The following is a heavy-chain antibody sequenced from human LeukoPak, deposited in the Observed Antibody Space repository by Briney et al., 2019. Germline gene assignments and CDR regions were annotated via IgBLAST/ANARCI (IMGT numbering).Heavy chain of an antibody. J-gene: IGHJ4*02. D-gene: IGHD5-18*01. CDR2: ISYDGSNK. V-gene: IGHV3-30*04. CDR1: GFTFSSYA. CDR3: AKDGRGYSYGYLGY. Sequence: PGGSLRLSCAASGFTFSSYAMHWVRQAPGKGLEWVAVISYDGSNKYYADSVKGRFTISRDDSKNTLYLQMNSLRAEDTAVYYCAKDGRGYSYGYLGYWGQGTLVTVSS.